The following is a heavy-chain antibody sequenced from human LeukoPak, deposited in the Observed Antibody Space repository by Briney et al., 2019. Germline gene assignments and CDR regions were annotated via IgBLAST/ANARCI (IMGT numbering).Heavy chain of an antibody. V-gene: IGHV3-7*01. D-gene: IGHD3-10*01. CDR2: IKQDGSEK. CDR1: GFTFSDFL. J-gene: IGHJ4*02. Sequence: PGGSLRLSCAASGFTFSDFLMTWVRQAPGKGLEWVANIKQDGSEKYYVDSVMGRFTISRDNAKNSLFLQMSSLRVEDTAVYYCTRAYSYYPYWGQGTLVSVSS. CDR3: TRAYSYYPY.